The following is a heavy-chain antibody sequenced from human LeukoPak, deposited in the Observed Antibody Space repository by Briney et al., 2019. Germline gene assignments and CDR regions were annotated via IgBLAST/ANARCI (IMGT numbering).Heavy chain of an antibody. CDR2: INPNSGGT. CDR3: AREVVPAAHFDY. J-gene: IGHJ4*02. V-gene: IGHV1-2*02. Sequence: ASVKVSCKASGYTFTCYYMHWVRQAPGQGLEWMGWINPNSGGTNYAQKFQGRVTMTRDTSISTAYMELSRLRSDDTAVYYCAREVVPAAHFDYWGQGTLVTVSS. CDR1: GYTFTCYY. D-gene: IGHD2-2*01.